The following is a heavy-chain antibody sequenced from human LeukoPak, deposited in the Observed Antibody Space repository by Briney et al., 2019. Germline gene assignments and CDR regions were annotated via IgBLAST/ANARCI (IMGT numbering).Heavy chain of an antibody. CDR2: ISAYNGNT. D-gene: IGHD4-17*01. J-gene: IGHJ4*02. Sequence: VASVKVSCKASGYTFTSYGISWVRQAPGQGLEWMGWISAYNGNTNYAQKLQGRVTMTTDTSTSTAYMELSSLRSEDTAVYYCATGYGDYHFDYWGQGTLVTVSS. V-gene: IGHV1-18*01. CDR1: GYTFTSYG. CDR3: ATGYGDYHFDY.